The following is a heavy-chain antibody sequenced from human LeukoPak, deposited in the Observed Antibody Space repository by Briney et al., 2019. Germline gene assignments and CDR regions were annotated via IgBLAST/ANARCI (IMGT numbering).Heavy chain of an antibody. CDR3: ARVYNWNPWRWFDP. CDR2: INHSGST. Sequence: SETLSLTCAVYGGSFSGYYWSWIRQPPGKGLEWIGEINHSGSTNYNPSLKSRVTISVDTSKNQFSLKLSSVTAADTAVYYCARVYNWNPWRWFDPWGQGTLVTVSS. CDR1: GGSFSGYY. V-gene: IGHV4-34*01. J-gene: IGHJ5*02. D-gene: IGHD1-20*01.